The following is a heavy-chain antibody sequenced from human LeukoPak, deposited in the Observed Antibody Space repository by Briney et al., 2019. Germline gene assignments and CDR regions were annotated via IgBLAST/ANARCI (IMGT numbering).Heavy chain of an antibody. D-gene: IGHD2-2*03. CDR1: GGSISSHY. CDR2: IYYSGST. CDR3: AGGWMNWFDP. V-gene: IGHV4-59*11. J-gene: IGHJ5*02. Sequence: SETLSLTCTVSGGSISSHYWSWIRQPPGKGLEWIGYIYYSGSTNYNPSPKSRVTISVDTSKNQFSLKLSSVTAADTAVYYCAGGWMNWFDPWGQGTLVTVSS.